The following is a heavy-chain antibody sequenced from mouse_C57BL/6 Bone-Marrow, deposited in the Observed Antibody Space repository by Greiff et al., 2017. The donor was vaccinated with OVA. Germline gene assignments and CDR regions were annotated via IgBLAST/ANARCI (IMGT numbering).Heavy chain of an antibody. V-gene: IGHV5-9-1*02. CDR3: TRGGAVPPYWYFDV. D-gene: IGHD5-1*01. J-gene: IGHJ1*03. CDR1: GFTFSSYA. Sequence: EVKLVESGEGLVKPGGSLKLSCAASGFTFSSYAMSWVRQTPEKRLEWVAYISSGGDYIYYAAPVKGRFTISRDNARNTLYLQMSSLKSEDTAMYYCTRGGAVPPYWYFDVWGTGTTVTGAS. CDR2: ISSGGDYI.